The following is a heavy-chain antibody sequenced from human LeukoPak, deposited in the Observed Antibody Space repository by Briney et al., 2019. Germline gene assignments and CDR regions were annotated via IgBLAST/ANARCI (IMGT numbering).Heavy chain of an antibody. Sequence: AASVKVSCKASGYTFTKYYMHWVRQAPGQGLEWMGIINPSGGSTNYAQKFQGRVTLTRDTSTSTVYMELSSLISEDTAVYYCARGGDIILVPAAPGDYWGQGTLVTVSS. J-gene: IGHJ4*02. V-gene: IGHV1-46*01. D-gene: IGHD2-2*01. CDR1: GYTFTKYY. CDR3: ARGGDIILVPAAPGDY. CDR2: INPSGGST.